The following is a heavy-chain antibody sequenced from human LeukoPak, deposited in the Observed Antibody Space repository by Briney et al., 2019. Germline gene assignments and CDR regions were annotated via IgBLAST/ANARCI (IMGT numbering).Heavy chain of an antibody. Sequence: GGSLRLSCAASGFTFSSYAMSWVRQAPGKGLEWVSDITSSGDSTYYADSVKGRFTISRDNPKNTLYLQMNSLRAEDTAIYYCVKECFGFAFDYWGQGTVVTVSS. CDR3: VKECFGFAFDY. D-gene: IGHD3-10*01. J-gene: IGHJ4*02. V-gene: IGHV3-23*01. CDR2: ITSSGDST. CDR1: GFTFSSYA.